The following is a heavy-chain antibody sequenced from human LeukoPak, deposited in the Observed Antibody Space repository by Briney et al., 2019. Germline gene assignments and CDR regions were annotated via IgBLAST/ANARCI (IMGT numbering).Heavy chain of an antibody. CDR1: GFTFSNYA. J-gene: IGHJ4*02. CDR3: AKDEVGVPAAKLFDY. D-gene: IGHD2-2*01. V-gene: IGHV3-23*01. CDR2: ISGSGGST. Sequence: TGGSLRLSCAASGFTFSNYAMSWVRQAPGKGLEWVSAISGSGGSTYYADSVKGRFTISRDNSKNTLYLQMNSLRAEDTAVYYCAKDEVGVPAAKLFDYWGQGTLVTVSS.